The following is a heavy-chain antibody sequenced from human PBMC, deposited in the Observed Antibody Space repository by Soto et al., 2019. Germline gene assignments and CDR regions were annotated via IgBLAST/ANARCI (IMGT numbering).Heavy chain of an antibody. CDR2: IIPIFGTA. CDR1: GGTFSSYA. D-gene: IGHD3-16*01. J-gene: IGHJ4*02. CDR3: ARVVGPGIKLGTFDY. Sequence: SVKVSCKASGGTFSSYAISWVRQAPGQGLEWMGGIIPIFGTANYAQKFQGRVTITADESTSAAYMELSSLRSEDTAVYYCARVVGPGIKLGTFDYWGQGTLVTVSS. V-gene: IGHV1-69*13.